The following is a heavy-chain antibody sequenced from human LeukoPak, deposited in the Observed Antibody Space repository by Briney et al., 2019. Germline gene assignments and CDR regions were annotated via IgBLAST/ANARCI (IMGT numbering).Heavy chain of an antibody. CDR3: ARKANWGPRYYFDY. CDR2: IYYSGST. D-gene: IGHD7-27*01. J-gene: IGHJ4*02. V-gene: IGHV4-59*01. CDR1: GGSISSYY. Sequence: PSETLSLTCTVSGGSISSYYWSWIRQPPGKGLEWIGYIYYSGSTNYNPSLESRVTISVDTSKNQFSLKLSSVTAADTAVYYCARKANWGPRYYFDYWGQGTLVTVSS.